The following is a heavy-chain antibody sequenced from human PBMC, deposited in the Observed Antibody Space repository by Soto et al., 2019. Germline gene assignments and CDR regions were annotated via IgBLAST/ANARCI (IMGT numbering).Heavy chain of an antibody. D-gene: IGHD5-18*01. CDR1: GFSFSNYA. J-gene: IGHJ4*02. CDR3: ARLPYSYVSLYFFDF. CDR2: ISDKGGST. Sequence: GGSLRLSCAASGFSFSNYAVSWVRQTPGRGLEWVASISDKGGSTKYADSVNGRFTISRDNSRNTLFLHMDSLRAEDTAVYYCARLPYSYVSLYFFDFWGQGNQVTSPQ. V-gene: IGHV3-23*01.